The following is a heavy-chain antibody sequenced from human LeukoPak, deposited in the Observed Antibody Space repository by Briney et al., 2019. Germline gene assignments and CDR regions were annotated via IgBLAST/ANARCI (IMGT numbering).Heavy chain of an antibody. V-gene: IGHV4-39*01. Sequence: SETPSLTCTVSGGSISSRTYYWAWIRQPPGQGLEWIGNIYYSGSTYYNPSLKSRLTMSVDTSKNQFSLKLRSVTAADTAVYYCASLRVPGDFDYWGQGTLVTVS. CDR3: ASLRVPGDFDY. CDR1: GGSISSRTYY. CDR2: IYYSGST. J-gene: IGHJ4*02.